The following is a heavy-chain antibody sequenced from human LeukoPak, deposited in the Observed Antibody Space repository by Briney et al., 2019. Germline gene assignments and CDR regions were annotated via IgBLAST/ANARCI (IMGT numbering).Heavy chain of an antibody. V-gene: IGHV1-2*02. CDR1: GYTFTGCY. CDR3: ARDLRGLLWFGDNYYYMDV. J-gene: IGHJ6*03. Sequence: ASVKVSCKASGYTFTGCYMHWVRQAPGQGLEWMGWINPNSGGTNYAQKFQGRVTMTRDTSISTAYMELSRLRSDDTAVYYCARDLRGLLWFGDNYYYMDVWGKGTTVTVSS. CDR2: INPNSGGT. D-gene: IGHD3-10*01.